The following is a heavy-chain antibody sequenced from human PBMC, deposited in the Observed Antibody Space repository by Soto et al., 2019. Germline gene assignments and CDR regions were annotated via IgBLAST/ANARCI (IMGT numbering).Heavy chain of an antibody. J-gene: IGHJ6*02. Sequence: GGSLRLSCAASGFTFSSYAMHWVRQAPGKGLEWVAVISYDGSNKYYADSVKGRFTISRDNSKNTLYLQMSSLRAEDTAVYYCARDRVQLWSHLNYYYYGMDVWGQGTTVTVSS. D-gene: IGHD5-18*01. V-gene: IGHV3-30-3*01. CDR2: ISYDGSNK. CDR3: ARDRVQLWSHLNYYYYGMDV. CDR1: GFTFSSYA.